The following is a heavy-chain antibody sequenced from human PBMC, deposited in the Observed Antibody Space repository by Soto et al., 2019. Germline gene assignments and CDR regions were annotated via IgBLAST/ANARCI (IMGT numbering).Heavy chain of an antibody. CDR3: ARGTGTTWGVFDY. CDR2: IIPIFDTA. Sequence: QVQLVQSGTEMKKPGSSVKVSCKASGGTFSSKGISWLRQAPGQGLEWMGAIIPIFDTANYAQKFQGRLTITADESTATAYMELSSLRSEDTAVYYCARGTGTTWGVFDYWGQGTLVTVSS. V-gene: IGHV1-69*01. CDR1: GGTFSSKG. J-gene: IGHJ4*02. D-gene: IGHD1-1*01.